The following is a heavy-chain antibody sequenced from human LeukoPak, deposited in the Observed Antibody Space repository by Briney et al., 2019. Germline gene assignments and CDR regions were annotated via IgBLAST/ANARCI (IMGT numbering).Heavy chain of an antibody. J-gene: IGHJ4*02. D-gene: IGHD6-13*01. V-gene: IGHV3-7*01. CDR2: IKQDGSEK. Sequence: PSSGTLRLSCAASGFTFSSYWMSWVRQPPGKGLEWVANIKQDGSEKYYVDSVKGRFTISRDNAKNSLYLQMNSLRAEDTAVYYCARDSSSWYLDYWGQGTLVTVSS. CDR1: GFTFSSYW. CDR3: ARDSSSWYLDY.